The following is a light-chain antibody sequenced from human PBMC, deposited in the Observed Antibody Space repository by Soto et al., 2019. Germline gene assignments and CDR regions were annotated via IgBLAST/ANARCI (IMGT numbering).Light chain of an antibody. CDR1: SSNIGSNY. J-gene: IGLJ2*01. Sequence: QSVLTQPPSASGTPGQRVTISCSGSSSNIGSNYVYWYQQFPGTAPKILIYSNDQRPSGVPDRFSGSKSGTSASLAISGLRSEDEADYYCAAWDDSLSGRVFGGGTQLTVL. CDR3: AAWDDSLSGRV. CDR2: SND. V-gene: IGLV1-47*02.